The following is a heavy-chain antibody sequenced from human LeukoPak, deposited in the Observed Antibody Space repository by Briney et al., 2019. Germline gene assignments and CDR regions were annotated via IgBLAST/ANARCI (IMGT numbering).Heavy chain of an antibody. CDR3: TRDQCSSSYD. J-gene: IGHJ4*02. V-gene: IGHV3-66*03. Sequence: GGSLRLSCAASGFTVSSNYMSWVRQAPGKGLEWVSVIYSSGTTYYAGSVKGRFTISRDNPKNTLYLQMNSLRAEDTAVYYCTRDQCSSSYDWGQGTLVTVSS. D-gene: IGHD6-6*01. CDR2: IYSSGTT. CDR1: GFTVSSNY.